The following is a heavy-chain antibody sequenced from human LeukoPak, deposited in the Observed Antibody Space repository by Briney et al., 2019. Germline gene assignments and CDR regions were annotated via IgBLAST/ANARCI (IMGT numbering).Heavy chain of an antibody. CDR3: ATGATGY. Sequence: SGGSLRLSCAASGFTFSTYWMSWARQAPGKGLEWVANIKQDESEQYYVDSVKGRFTISRDNAKNSLFLQMNSLRAEDTAVYYCATGATGYWGQGTLVTVSS. V-gene: IGHV3-7*01. CDR2: IKQDESEQ. J-gene: IGHJ4*02. CDR1: GFTFSTYW.